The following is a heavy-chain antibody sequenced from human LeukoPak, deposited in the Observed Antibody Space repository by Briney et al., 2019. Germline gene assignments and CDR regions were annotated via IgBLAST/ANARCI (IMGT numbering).Heavy chain of an antibody. V-gene: IGHV3-21*01. J-gene: IGHJ6*04. CDR3: AELGITMIGGV. Sequence: PGGSLRLSCAASGFTFSSYEMNWVRQAPGKGLEWVSSISGSSSYIYYADSLKGRFTISRDNAKNSLYLQMNSLRAEDTAVYYCAELGITMIGGVWGKGTTVTISS. CDR2: ISGSSSYI. CDR1: GFTFSSYE. D-gene: IGHD3-10*02.